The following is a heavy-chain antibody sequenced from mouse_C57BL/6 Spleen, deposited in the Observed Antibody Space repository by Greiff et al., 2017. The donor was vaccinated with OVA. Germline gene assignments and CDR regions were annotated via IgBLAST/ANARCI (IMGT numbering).Heavy chain of an antibody. Sequence: VQLQQSGAELVRPGASVKMSCKASGYTFTSYNMHWVKQTPRQGLEWIGAIYPGNGDTSYNQKFKGKATLTVDKSASTAYMQLSSLTSEDSAVYCWARRLRADYYAMDDWGQGTSVTVSS. CDR1: GYTFTSYN. CDR2: IYPGNGDT. D-gene: IGHD1-1*01. J-gene: IGHJ4*01. CDR3: ARRLRADYYAMDD. V-gene: IGHV1-12*01.